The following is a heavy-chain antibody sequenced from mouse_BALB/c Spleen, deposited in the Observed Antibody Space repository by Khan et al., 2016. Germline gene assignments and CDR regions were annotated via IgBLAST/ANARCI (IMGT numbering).Heavy chain of an antibody. CDR2: INPSNGRT. CDR3: ARGGDV. Sequence: QVQLQQPGAELVKPGASVKLSCKASGYTFTSYWMHWVKQRPGQGLEWIGEINPSNGRTNYNEKFKSKATLTVDKSSSTAYMQLSSLTSEDDAVYYCARGGDVWGAGTTVTVSS. CDR1: GYTFTSYW. V-gene: IGHV1S81*02. J-gene: IGHJ1*01.